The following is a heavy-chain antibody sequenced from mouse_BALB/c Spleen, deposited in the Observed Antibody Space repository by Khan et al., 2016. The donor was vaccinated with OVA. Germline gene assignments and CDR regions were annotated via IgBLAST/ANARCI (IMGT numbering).Heavy chain of an antibody. D-gene: IGHD1-2*01. CDR3: TRDKNYYGYLAY. Sequence: EVQLQESGPGLVKPSQSLSLTCSVTGYSITSGYYWNWIRQFPGNKLEWMGYISYDGSNNYNPSLKNRISLTRDTSENQFFLTLNSVTTEDTATYYCTRDKNYYGYLAYGGQGTLVTVSA. V-gene: IGHV3-6*02. CDR2: ISYDGSN. CDR1: GYSITSGYY. J-gene: IGHJ3*01.